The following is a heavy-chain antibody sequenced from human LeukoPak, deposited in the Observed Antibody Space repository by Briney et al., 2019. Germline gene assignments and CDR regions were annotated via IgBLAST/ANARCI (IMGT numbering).Heavy chain of an antibody. CDR1: GGSFSGYY. D-gene: IGHD1-1*01. CDR3: ARVPPRLERGGGYFDY. Sequence: PSETLSLTCAVYGGSFSGYYWSWIRQPPGKGLEWIGEINHSGSTNYNPSLKSRVTISVDTSKNQFSLKLSSVTAADTAVYYCARVPPRLERGGGYFDYWGQGTLVTVSS. J-gene: IGHJ4*02. V-gene: IGHV4-34*01. CDR2: INHSGST.